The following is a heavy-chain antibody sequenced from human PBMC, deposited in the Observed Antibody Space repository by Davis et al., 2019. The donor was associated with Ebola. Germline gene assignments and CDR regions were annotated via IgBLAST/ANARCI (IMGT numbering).Heavy chain of an antibody. CDR1: GGSISSYY. J-gene: IGHJ6*02. CDR2: IYYSGST. CDR3: ARGDIVVVPAAILDYYYGMDV. Sequence: SETLSLTCTVSGGSISSYYWSWIRQPPGKGLEWIGYIYYSGSTNYNPSLKSRVTISVDTSKNQFSLKLSSVTAADTAVYYCARGDIVVVPAAILDYYYGMDVWGQGTTVTVSS. V-gene: IGHV4-59*08. D-gene: IGHD2-2*02.